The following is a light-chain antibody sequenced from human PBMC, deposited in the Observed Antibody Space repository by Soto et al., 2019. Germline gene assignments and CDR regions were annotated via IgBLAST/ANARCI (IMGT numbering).Light chain of an antibody. CDR1: HSISSY. CDR3: LQANRVPLS. J-gene: IGKJ5*01. V-gene: IGKV1-39*01. Sequence: DIQMTQSPATRSASVGDSVSITCRASHSISSYLNWYQQKPGKAPNLLIYAASSLQSGVPPRFSGSGSGTDFTLTISSLQPEDFAIYFCLQANRVPLSFGQGTRLEIK. CDR2: AAS.